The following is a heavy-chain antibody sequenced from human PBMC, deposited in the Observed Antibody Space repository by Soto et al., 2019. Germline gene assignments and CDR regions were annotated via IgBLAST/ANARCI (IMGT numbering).Heavy chain of an antibody. CDR2: ISWNSGTI. Sequence: GGSLRLSCAASGFTFDDYAMHWVRQAPGKGLEWVSGISWNSGTIGYADSVKGRFTISRDNAKNSLYLQMNSLRAEDTALYYCAKAPGGGELRFYYYFDYWGQGTLVTVSS. CDR3: AKAPGGGELRFYYYFDY. D-gene: IGHD3-3*01. J-gene: IGHJ4*02. V-gene: IGHV3-9*01. CDR1: GFTFDDYA.